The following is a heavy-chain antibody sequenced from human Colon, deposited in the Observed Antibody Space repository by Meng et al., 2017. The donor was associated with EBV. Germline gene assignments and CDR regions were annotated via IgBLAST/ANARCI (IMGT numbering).Heavy chain of an antibody. V-gene: IGHV4-30-4*01. CDR2: IYYSGST. CDR1: SGSISSGDYY. Sequence: QVPLQASGPGLVKPSQTLSLNCTVASGSISSGDYYWSCSRQPPGKGLELIGHIYYSGSTSYNPSLKSRATISVDTSNNQFSLKLSSVTAADTAVYYWARVGWRQWSFDLWGRGTLVPSPQ. CDR3: ARVGWRQWSFDL. D-gene: IGHD5-18*01. J-gene: IGHJ2*01.